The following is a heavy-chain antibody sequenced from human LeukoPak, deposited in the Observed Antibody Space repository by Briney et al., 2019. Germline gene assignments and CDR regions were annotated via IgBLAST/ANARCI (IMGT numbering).Heavy chain of an antibody. Sequence: GGSLRLSCAASGFTFSSYAMSWVRQAPGKGLEWVSAISGSGGSTYYADSVKGRFTISRDNSKNTLYLQMNSLRAEDTAVYYCAKDLLNYDFWSGLNPRGAYWGQGTLVTVSS. CDR1: GFTFSSYA. V-gene: IGHV3-23*01. CDR3: AKDLLNYDFWSGLNPRGAY. J-gene: IGHJ4*02. D-gene: IGHD3-3*01. CDR2: ISGSGGST.